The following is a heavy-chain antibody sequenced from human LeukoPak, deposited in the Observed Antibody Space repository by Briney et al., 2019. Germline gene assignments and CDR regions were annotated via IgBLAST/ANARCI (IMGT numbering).Heavy chain of an antibody. V-gene: IGHV3-53*04. D-gene: IGHD4-17*01. CDR2: IYRSGGT. Sequence: GGSLRLSCAASGFTVSSNYINWVRQAPRKGLEWVSVIYRSGGTYYADSVKGRFTISRHDSKNTVYLQMNSLRAEDTAVYYCARQDYGDYYYYGMDVWGQGTTVTVCS. CDR1: GFTVSSNY. CDR3: ARQDYGDYYYYGMDV. J-gene: IGHJ6*02.